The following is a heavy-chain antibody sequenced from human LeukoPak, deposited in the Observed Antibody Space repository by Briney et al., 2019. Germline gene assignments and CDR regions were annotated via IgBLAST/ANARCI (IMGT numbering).Heavy chain of an antibody. V-gene: IGHV3-33*01. J-gene: IGHJ4*02. D-gene: IGHD3-10*01. CDR2: IWNDSTQK. CDR3: ARWGSGGLTLDY. CDR1: GFTFRSYG. Sequence: GGSLRLSCAASGFTFRSYGMQWVRQAPGKGLEWVAVIWNDSTQKYYADSVKGRFTISKDNSRNALNLQMDSLRAEDTAVYYCARWGSGGLTLDYWGQGTLVTVSS.